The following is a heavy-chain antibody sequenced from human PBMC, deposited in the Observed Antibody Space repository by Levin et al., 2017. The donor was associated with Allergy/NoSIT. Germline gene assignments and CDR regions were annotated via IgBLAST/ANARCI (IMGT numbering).Heavy chain of an antibody. CDR1: GYSFTSYL. D-gene: IGHD3-16*01. CDR2: MYPGDSDA. Sequence: GGSLRLSCKASGYSFTSYLIGWLRQMPGKGLEWMGVMYPGDSDARYSPSFQGQVTISADKTTSTAYLQWSSLKASDPAIYYCERHEGGEGSLRTDRWGIDDWGQGTLVTVSS. V-gene: IGHV5-51*01. J-gene: IGHJ4*02. CDR3: ERHEGGEGSLRTDRWGIDD.